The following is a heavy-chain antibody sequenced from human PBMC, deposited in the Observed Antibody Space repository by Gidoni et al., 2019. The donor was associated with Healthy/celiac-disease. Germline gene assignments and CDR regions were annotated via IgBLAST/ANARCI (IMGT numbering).Heavy chain of an antibody. CDR3: ARNDYVWGSYRADAFDI. CDR2: IIPIFGTA. D-gene: IGHD3-16*02. J-gene: IGHJ3*02. CDR1: GGTFSSYA. V-gene: IGHV1-69*01. Sequence: QVQLVQSGAEVKKPGSSVKVSCKASGGTFSSYAISWGRQAPGQGLAWMGGIIPIFGTANYAQKFKGRVTITADESTSTAYMELSSLRSEDTAVYYCARNDYVWGSYRADAFDIWGQGTMVTVSS.